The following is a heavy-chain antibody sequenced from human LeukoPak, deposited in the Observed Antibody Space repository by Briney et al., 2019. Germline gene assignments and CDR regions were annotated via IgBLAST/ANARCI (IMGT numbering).Heavy chain of an antibody. V-gene: IGHV3-20*04. CDR2: INWNGGST. CDR3: ARVVATVKGNNWFDP. Sequence: GGSLRLSCAASGFTFDDYGMSWVRQAPGKGLEWVSGINWNGGSTGYADSVKGRFTISRDNAKNSLYLQMNSLRAEDTAVYYCARVVATVKGNNWFDPWGQGTLVTVSS. J-gene: IGHJ5*02. D-gene: IGHD5-12*01. CDR1: GFTFDDYG.